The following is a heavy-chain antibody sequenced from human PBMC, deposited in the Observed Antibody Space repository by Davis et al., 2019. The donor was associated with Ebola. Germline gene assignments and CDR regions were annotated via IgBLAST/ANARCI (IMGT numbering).Heavy chain of an antibody. CDR2: ISGSGGST. CDR1: GFTFSSYA. CDR3: AKWDCNGGSCYGMDV. D-gene: IGHD2-15*01. V-gene: IGHV3-23*01. Sequence: GESLKISCAASGFTFSSYAMSWVRQAPGKGLEWVSAISGSGGSTYYADSVKGRFTISRDNSKNTLYLQMNSLRAEGTAVYYCAKWDCNGGSCYGMDVWGQGTTVTVSS. J-gene: IGHJ6*02.